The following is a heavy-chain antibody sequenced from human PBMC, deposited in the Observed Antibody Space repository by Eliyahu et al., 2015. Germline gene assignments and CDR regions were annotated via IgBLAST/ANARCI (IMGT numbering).Heavy chain of an antibody. J-gene: IGHJ4*02. Sequence: EVQLVESGGGLVQPGGSLRLSCAASGFPFSSXAXSWVRQAPGKGLEWVSAISGSGGSTYYADSVKGRFTISRDNSKNTLYLQMNSLRAEDTAVYYCAKSLHRSLTGDKMWDFDYWGQGTLVTVSS. D-gene: IGHD7-27*01. CDR3: AKSLHRSLTGDKMWDFDY. CDR1: GFPFSSXA. V-gene: IGHV3-23*04. CDR2: ISGSGGST.